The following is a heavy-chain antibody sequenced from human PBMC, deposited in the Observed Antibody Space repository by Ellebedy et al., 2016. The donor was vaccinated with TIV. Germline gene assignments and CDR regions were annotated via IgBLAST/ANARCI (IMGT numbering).Heavy chain of an antibody. D-gene: IGHD6-13*01. CDR1: GFTFSSYS. Sequence: GESLKISCAAPGFTFSSYSMNWVRQAPGKGLGWVSSISSNSNYIYYADSVRGRFTISRDNAKKSLYLQMNSLRAEDTAVNYCARGAMAAAGDDYWGQGTLVTVSS. V-gene: IGHV3-21*01. CDR2: ISSNSNYI. CDR3: ARGAMAAAGDDY. J-gene: IGHJ4*02.